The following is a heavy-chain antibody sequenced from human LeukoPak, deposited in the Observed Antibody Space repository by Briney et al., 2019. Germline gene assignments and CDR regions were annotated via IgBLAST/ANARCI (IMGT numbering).Heavy chain of an antibody. CDR1: GFTFSSYG. D-gene: IGHD3-22*01. CDR3: AREDDYDSSGYQFDH. CDR2: ISGSGGST. Sequence: PGGSLRLSCAASGFTFSSYGMSWVRQAPGKGLEWVSAISGSGGSTYYADSVKGRFTISRDNAKNSLYLQMNSLRAEDTAVYYCAREDDYDSSGYQFDHWGQGTLVTVSS. J-gene: IGHJ4*02. V-gene: IGHV3-23*01.